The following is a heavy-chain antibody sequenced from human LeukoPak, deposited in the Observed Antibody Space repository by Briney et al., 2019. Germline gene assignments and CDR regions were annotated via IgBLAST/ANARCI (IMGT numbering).Heavy chain of an antibody. V-gene: IGHV3-7*01. CDR2: IKQDGSEK. Sequence: GGSLRLSCAASGFTFSSYWMSWVRQAPGKGLEWVANIKQDGSEKYYVDSVKGRFTISRDNAKNSLYLQMNSLRAEDTAVYYCARDDTVTTKVGFFDWGQGTLVTVSS. D-gene: IGHD4-17*01. J-gene: IGHJ4*02. CDR1: GFTFSSYW. CDR3: ARDDTVTTKVGFFD.